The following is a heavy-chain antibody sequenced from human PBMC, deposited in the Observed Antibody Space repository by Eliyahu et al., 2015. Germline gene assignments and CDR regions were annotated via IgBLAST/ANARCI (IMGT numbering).Heavy chain of an antibody. CDR1: GFTFSRYS. CDR3: AREGADSNSGDAFDI. D-gene: IGHD3-22*01. Sequence: EVQLVESGGGLVKPGGSLRLSCAASGFTFSRYSMNWVRQAPGKGLEGVSSISSSSSYIYYADSVKGRFTISRDNAKNSLYLQMNSLRAEDTAVYYCAREGADSNSGDAFDIWGQGTMVTVSS. CDR2: ISSSSSYI. J-gene: IGHJ3*02. V-gene: IGHV3-21*01.